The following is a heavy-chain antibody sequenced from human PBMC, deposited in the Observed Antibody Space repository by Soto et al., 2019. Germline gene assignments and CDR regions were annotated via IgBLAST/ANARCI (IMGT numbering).Heavy chain of an antibody. Sequence: SVKVSCKASGGTFSSYAISWVRQAPGQGLEWMGGIIPIFGTANYAQKFQGRVTITADESTSTAYMELSSLRSEDTAVYYCARDAGLLWSGGGGATYFDYWGQGTLVTVSS. CDR3: ARDAGLLWSGGGGATYFDY. CDR2: IIPIFGTA. J-gene: IGHJ4*02. CDR1: GGTFSSYA. V-gene: IGHV1-69*13. D-gene: IGHD3-10*01.